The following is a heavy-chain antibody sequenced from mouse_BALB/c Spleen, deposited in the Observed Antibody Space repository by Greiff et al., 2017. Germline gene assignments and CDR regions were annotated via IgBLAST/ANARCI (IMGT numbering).Heavy chain of an antibody. V-gene: IGHV1-63*02. CDR1: GYTFTNYW. CDR2: IYPGGGYT. CDR3: ARRKDYFDY. Sequence: QVQLKESGPELVKPGTSVKISCKASGYTFTNYWLGWVKQRPGHGLEWIGDIYPGGGYTNYNEKFKGKATLTADTSSSTAYMQLSSLTSEDSAVYFCARRKDYFDYWGQGTTLTVSS. J-gene: IGHJ2*01.